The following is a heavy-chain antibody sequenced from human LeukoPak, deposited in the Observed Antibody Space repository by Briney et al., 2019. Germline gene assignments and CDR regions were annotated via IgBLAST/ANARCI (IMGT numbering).Heavy chain of an antibody. CDR1: GYTFTGYY. CDR2: INPNSGDT. V-gene: IGHV1-2*02. Sequence: ASVKVSCEASGYTFTGYYMHWVRQAPGQGVEWMGWINPNSGDTNYAQKFQGRVTMTRDTSISIAYLALSRLRSDDTAVYYCARDGSVGAWDFDYWGQGTLVTVSS. J-gene: IGHJ4*02. CDR3: ARDGSVGAWDFDY. D-gene: IGHD1-26*01.